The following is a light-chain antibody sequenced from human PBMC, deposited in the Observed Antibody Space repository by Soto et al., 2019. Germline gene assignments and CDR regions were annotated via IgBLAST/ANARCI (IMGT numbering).Light chain of an antibody. V-gene: IGKV4-1*01. CDR2: WAS. CDR1: QSVLYSSNNKNY. CDR3: QQYYSPPFT. Sequence: DIVMTQSPDSLAVSLGERATINCKSSQSVLYSSNNKNYLAWYQQKPGQPPKRLIYWASTWESGVPDRFSGGGSGADFTLTTSSLQAEDVAVYYCQQYYSPPFTFGPGTKVDIK. J-gene: IGKJ3*01.